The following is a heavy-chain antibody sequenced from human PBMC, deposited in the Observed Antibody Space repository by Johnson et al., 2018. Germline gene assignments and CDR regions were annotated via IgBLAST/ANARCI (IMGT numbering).Heavy chain of an antibody. Sequence: QVQLVQSGGGVVQPGRSLRLSCAASGFTFSSYAMHWVRQAPGKGLEWVAVISYDGSNKYYADSVKGRFTISSNNAKNTLSLQMNSLRAEDTAVYYCAREFEWLIGGGYFQHWGQGTLVTVSS. J-gene: IGHJ1*01. CDR1: GFTFSSYA. V-gene: IGHV3-30-3*01. CDR2: ISYDGSNK. CDR3: AREFEWLIGGGYFQH. D-gene: IGHD3-3*01.